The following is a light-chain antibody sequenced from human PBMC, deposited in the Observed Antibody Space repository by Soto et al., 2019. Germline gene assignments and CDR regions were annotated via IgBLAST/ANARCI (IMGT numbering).Light chain of an antibody. CDR2: GAS. J-gene: IGKJ4*01. CDR1: QSISRS. CDR3: QQSFSPPFT. Sequence: DIQMTQSPSSLSASVGDRVTLTCRASQSISRSLSWYQQKPGKAPNLLIYGASNLQTGVPSRFSGSGSGTQYTLTVSALQPEDFATYFCQQSFSPPFTFGGGTNVEIK. V-gene: IGKV1-39*01.